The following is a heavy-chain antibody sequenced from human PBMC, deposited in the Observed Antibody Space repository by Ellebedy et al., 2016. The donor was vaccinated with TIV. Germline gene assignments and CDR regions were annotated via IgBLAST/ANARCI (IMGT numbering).Heavy chain of an antibody. CDR1: GLTFSSYA. CDR2: ISAGGGST. Sequence: GESLKISCAVSGLTFSSYAMSWVRQAPGEGLEWVSTISAGGGSTYYADSVKGRFTISRDNSKNTLYLQMNSLRAEDTAVYYCAKDQGDSFHWGQGTLVTVSS. CDR3: AKDQGDSFH. V-gene: IGHV3-23*01. D-gene: IGHD3-22*01. J-gene: IGHJ4*02.